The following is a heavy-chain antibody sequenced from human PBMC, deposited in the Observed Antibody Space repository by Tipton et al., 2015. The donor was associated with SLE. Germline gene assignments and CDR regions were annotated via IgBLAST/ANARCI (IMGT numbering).Heavy chain of an antibody. J-gene: IGHJ5*02. Sequence: SLRLSCAASGFNFKSYSMNWARRAPGKGLEWISYIRSSSSPIYYADSVKGRFTISRDNAKNSLYLQMSNLRAEDTALYYCARGSLGYSEWDPWGQGTLVTVSS. CDR2: IRSSSSPI. D-gene: IGHD4-11*01. CDR1: GFNFKSYS. V-gene: IGHV3-48*01. CDR3: ARGSLGYSEWDP.